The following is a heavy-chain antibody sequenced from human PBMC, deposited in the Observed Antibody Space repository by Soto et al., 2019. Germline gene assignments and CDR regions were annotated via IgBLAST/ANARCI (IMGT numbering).Heavy chain of an antibody. J-gene: IGHJ5*02. V-gene: IGHV3-23*01. D-gene: IGHD2-2*01. Sequence: QPGGSLRLSCAASGFTFSSYAMSWVRQAPGKGLEWVSAISGSGGSTYYADSVKGRFTISRDNSKNTLYLQMNSLRAEDTAVYYCAKEKGYCSSTSCYFRWFDPWGQGTLVTVSS. CDR1: GFTFSSYA. CDR3: AKEKGYCSSTSCYFRWFDP. CDR2: ISGSGGST.